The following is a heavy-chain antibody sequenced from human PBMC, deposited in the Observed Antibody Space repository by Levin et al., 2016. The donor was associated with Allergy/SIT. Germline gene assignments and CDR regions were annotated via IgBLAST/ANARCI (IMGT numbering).Heavy chain of an antibody. CDR3: AKDPGDPVDYYFDY. CDR2: ISGSSGST. J-gene: IGHJ4*02. D-gene: IGHD2-21*02. V-gene: IGHV3-23*01. Sequence: VRQAPGKGLEWVSAISGSSGSTYYADSVKGRFTISRDNSKNTLYLQMNSLRAEDTAVYYCAKDPGDPVDYYFDYWGQGTLVTVSS.